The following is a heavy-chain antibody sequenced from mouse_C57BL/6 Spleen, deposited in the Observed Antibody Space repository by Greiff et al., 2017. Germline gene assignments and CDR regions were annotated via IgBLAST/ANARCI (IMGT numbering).Heavy chain of an antibody. CDR2: ISSGGSYT. J-gene: IGHJ4*01. Sequence: EVQGVESGGDLVKPGGSLKLSCAASGFTFSSYGMSWVRQTPDKRLEWVATISSGGSYTYYPDSVKGRFTISRDNAKNTLYLQMSSLKSEDTAMYYCARQEGSPAMDYWGQGTSVTVSS. V-gene: IGHV5-6*01. CDR1: GFTFSSYG. D-gene: IGHD1-1*01. CDR3: ARQEGSPAMDY.